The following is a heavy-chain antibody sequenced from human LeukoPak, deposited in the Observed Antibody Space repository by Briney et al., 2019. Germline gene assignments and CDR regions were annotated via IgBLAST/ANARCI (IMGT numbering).Heavy chain of an antibody. CDR3: ARKVYNGYAPFDY. D-gene: IGHD5-12*01. CDR1: GGPISSGDYY. CDR2: IYYSRST. V-gene: IGHV4-30-4*01. Sequence: PSQTLSLTCTVSGGPISSGDYYWSWIRQPPGKGLELIGYIYYSRSTYYNPSLKSRVTISVDTSKNQFSLKLSSVTAADTAVYYCARKVYNGYAPFDYWGQGTLVTVSS. J-gene: IGHJ4*02.